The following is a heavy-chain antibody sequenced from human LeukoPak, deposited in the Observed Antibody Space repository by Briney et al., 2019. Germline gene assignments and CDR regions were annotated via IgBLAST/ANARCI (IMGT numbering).Heavy chain of an antibody. V-gene: IGHV5-10-1*01. J-gene: IGHJ4*02. CDR1: GSIFTSYW. CDR3: ARLDSVDYFDY. Sequence: GAPLQISCKGSGSIFTSYWISWVRQLPGKGLEWMGRIDPSDSYTNYSPSFQGHVTISADKSISTAYLQWSSLKASDTAMYYCARLDSVDYFDYWGQGTLVTVSS. CDR2: IDPSDSYT. D-gene: IGHD3-22*01.